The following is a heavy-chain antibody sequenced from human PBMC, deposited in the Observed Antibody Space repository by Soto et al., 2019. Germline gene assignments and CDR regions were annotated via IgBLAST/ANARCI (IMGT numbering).Heavy chain of an antibody. CDR1: GYTFTSHG. V-gene: IGHV1-18*01. CDR2: ISTYSGIR. J-gene: IGHJ4*01. Sequence: QVLLVQSGPEERKPGASVKVSCKASGYTFTSHGVSWLRQAPGQGLEWLGWISTYSGIRNYARKFQDRVTMGSDTSTSTVYMELRSLTSNDTAMYYCARDPSTSRFDYWGQEPWSPSPQ. D-gene: IGHD2-2*01. CDR3: ARDPSTSRFDY.